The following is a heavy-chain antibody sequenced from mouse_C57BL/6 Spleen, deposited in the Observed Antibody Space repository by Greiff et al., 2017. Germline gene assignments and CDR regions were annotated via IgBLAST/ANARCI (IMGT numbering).Heavy chain of an antibody. D-gene: IGHD1-1*01. J-gene: IGHJ2*01. V-gene: IGHV1-7*01. CDR2: INPSSGDT. CDR1: GYTFTSSW. Sequence: QVQLMESGAELAQPGASVKLSCKASGYTFTSSWMNWVNQRPGQGLEWIGYINPSSGDTKYNQNFKNKATFTADKSSCTAYMQLSSLTYEDSAVYYCARRWITTVSGALDDWGQGTTLTVSS. CDR3: ARRWITTVSGALDD.